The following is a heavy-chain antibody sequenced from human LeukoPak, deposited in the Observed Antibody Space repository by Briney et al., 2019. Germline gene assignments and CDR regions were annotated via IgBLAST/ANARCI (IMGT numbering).Heavy chain of an antibody. CDR3: AKDRSARPRMAVDY. CDR2: INGGGVNT. CDR1: GFTFSSYA. J-gene: IGHJ4*02. Sequence: PGGSLRLSCAASGFTFSSYAMSWVRQAPGKGLEWVSTINGGGVNTHYADSVGGRFTISRDNSKNTLFLQMNSLRDEDTAVYYCAKDRSARPRMAVDYWGQGTLVTVSS. D-gene: IGHD5-24*01. V-gene: IGHV3-23*01.